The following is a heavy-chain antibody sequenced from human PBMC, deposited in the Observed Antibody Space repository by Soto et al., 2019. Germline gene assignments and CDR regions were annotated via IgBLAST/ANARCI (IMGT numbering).Heavy chain of an antibody. Sequence: GASVKVSWKDSGYTLTELSMHWGRQAPGKGLEWMGGFDPEDGETIYAQKFQGRVTMTEDTSTDTAYMELSSLRSEDTAVYYCAIWGNIAVAAGVYFDYWGQGTLVTVSS. CDR1: GYTLTELS. CDR2: FDPEDGET. J-gene: IGHJ4*02. V-gene: IGHV1-24*01. CDR3: AIWGNIAVAAGVYFDY. D-gene: IGHD6-19*01.